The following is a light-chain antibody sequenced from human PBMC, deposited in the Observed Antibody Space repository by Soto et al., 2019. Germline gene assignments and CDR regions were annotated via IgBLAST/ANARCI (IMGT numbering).Light chain of an antibody. CDR2: DAS. CDR3: QQRSNWPPGVYT. Sequence: EIVLTQSPATLSLPPGERATLSCRASQSVSSYLAWYQQKPGQAPRLLIYDASNRATGIPARFSGSGSGTDFTLTISSLEPEDFAVYYCQQRSNWPPGVYTFGQGTKLEIK. V-gene: IGKV3-11*01. J-gene: IGKJ2*01. CDR1: QSVSSY.